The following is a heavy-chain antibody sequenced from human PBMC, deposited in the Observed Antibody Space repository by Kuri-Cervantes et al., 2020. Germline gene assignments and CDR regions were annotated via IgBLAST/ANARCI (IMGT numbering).Heavy chain of an antibody. J-gene: IGHJ6*02. Sequence: GESLKISCAASGFTFSSYAMSWVRQAPGKGLEWVSAISGSGGSTYYADSVKGRFTISRDNAKNSLYLQMNSLRAEDTALYYCAKVLGPDYGMDVWGQGTTVTVSS. V-gene: IGHV3-23*01. CDR2: ISGSGGST. CDR3: AKVLGPDYGMDV. CDR1: GFTFSSYA.